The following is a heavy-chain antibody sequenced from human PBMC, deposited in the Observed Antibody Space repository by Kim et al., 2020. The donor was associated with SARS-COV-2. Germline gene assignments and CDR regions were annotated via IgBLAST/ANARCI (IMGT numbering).Heavy chain of an antibody. CDR1: GFTFSSYA. Sequence: GGSLRLSCAASGFTFSSYAMHWVRQAPGKGLEYVSAISSNGGSTYYANSVKGRFTISRDNSKNTLYLQMGSLRAEDMAVYYCARDSGGDGYNYPFDYWGQGTLVTVSS. CDR3: ARDSGGDGYNYPFDY. CDR2: ISSNGGST. V-gene: IGHV3-64*01. D-gene: IGHD5-12*01. J-gene: IGHJ4*02.